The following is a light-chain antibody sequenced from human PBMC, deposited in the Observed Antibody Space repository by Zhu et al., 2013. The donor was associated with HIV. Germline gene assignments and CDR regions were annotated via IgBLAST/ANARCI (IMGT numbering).Light chain of an antibody. CDR2: AAS. J-gene: IGKJ2*01. CDR3: HQYGNSPPT. Sequence: EIVLTQSPGTLSLSPGERATLSCRASQSVSSTYLAWYQQKPGQAPRLLISAASNRATGFPDRFSGTGSGTDFTLTISRLEPEDSAVYYCHQYGNSPPTFGQGTKLQIK. CDR1: QSVSSTY. V-gene: IGKV3-20*01.